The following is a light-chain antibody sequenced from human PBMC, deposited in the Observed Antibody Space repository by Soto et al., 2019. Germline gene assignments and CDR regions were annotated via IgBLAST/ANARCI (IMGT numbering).Light chain of an antibody. CDR1: QGISSY. Sequence: DIQLTQSPSFLSSSVVDIVTITFRATQGISSYLARYQRKPGKAPKVLIYPASTLQSGVPSRFRGCGSGTEFTLTVSSLQPEDFATYYCQQLNTYLTFGGGTKVDIK. CDR3: QQLNTYLT. J-gene: IGKJ4*01. V-gene: IGKV1-9*01. CDR2: PAS.